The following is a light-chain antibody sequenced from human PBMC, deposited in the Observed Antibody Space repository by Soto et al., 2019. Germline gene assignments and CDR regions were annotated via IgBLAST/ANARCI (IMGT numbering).Light chain of an antibody. CDR1: SSDVGGYNY. V-gene: IGLV2-8*01. CDR3: SSYAGSNKV. Sequence: QSVLTQPPSASGSPGQSVTISCTGTSSDVGGYNYVSWYQQHPGKAPKLMIYEVSKQPSGVPDRFSGSKSGNTASLTVSGLQAEDGADYYCSSYAGSNKVFGTGTKLTVL. CDR2: EVS. J-gene: IGLJ1*01.